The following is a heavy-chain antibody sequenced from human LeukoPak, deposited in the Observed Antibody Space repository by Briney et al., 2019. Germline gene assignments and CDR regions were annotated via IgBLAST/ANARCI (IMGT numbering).Heavy chain of an antibody. J-gene: IGHJ4*02. V-gene: IGHV3-21*01. CDR3: AREGGSYSNYFDY. D-gene: IGHD1-26*01. CDR1: GFTFSSDN. CDR2: ISSSSRYI. Sequence: GGSLRLSCVASGFTFSSDNMNWVRQAPGKGLEWVSSISSSSRYIYYTDSVKCRFTISRDNAKNSLYLQMNSLKAEDTAIYYCAREGGSYSNYFDYWGQGTLVTVSS.